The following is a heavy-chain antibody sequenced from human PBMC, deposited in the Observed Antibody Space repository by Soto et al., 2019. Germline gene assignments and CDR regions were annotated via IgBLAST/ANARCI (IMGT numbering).Heavy chain of an antibody. J-gene: IGHJ3*02. V-gene: IGHV4-34*01. CDR1: GGSFSGYY. CDR3: AGGPLHAFDI. CDR2: INHSGST. Sequence: SETLSLTCAVYGGSFSGYYWSWIRQPPGKGLEWIGEINHSGSTNYNPSLKSRVTISVDTSKNQFSLKLSSVTAADTAVYYCAGGPLHAFDICGQGTMVTVSS.